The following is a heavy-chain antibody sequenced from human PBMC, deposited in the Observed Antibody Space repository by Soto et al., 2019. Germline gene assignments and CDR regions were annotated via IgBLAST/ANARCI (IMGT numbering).Heavy chain of an antibody. D-gene: IGHD3-22*01. CDR1: GFTFSAYG. CDR3: ARDRRSPRLGDYDSSGLGY. V-gene: IGHV3-33*01. J-gene: IGHJ4*02. Sequence: QVQLVESGGGGVQPGGSLRLSCAASGFTFSAYGMHWVRQAPGKGLEWVAVIWYDGSNKNYADSVKGRFTISRDNSKNTLYLQMNSLRAEDTAVYYCARDRRSPRLGDYDSSGLGYWGQGTLVTVSS. CDR2: IWYDGSNK.